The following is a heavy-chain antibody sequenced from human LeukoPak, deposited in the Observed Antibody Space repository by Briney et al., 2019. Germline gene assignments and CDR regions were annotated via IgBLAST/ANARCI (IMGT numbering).Heavy chain of an antibody. D-gene: IGHD1-26*01. CDR3: AKGGKWDVTPFDY. V-gene: IGHV3-23*01. J-gene: IGHJ4*02. Sequence: GGSLRLSCAASGFTFSNYAMSWVRQAPGKGLEWVSIISGSGGSTYYADSVKGRFTISRDNSKNTLYPQMNSLRAEDTAVYYCAKGGKWDVTPFDYWGQGTLVTVSS. CDR1: GFTFSNYA. CDR2: ISGSGGST.